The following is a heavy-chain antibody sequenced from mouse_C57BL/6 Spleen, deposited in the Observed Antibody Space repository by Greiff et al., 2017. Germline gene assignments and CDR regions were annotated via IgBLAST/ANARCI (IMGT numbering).Heavy chain of an antibody. Sequence: VQLKESGPGLVKPSQSLSLTCSVTGYSITSGYYWNWIRQFPGNKLEWMGYISYDGSNNYNPSLKNRISITRDTSKNQFFLKLNSVTTEDTATYYCARGMGSFAYWGQGTLVTVSA. CDR2: ISYDGSN. V-gene: IGHV3-6*01. CDR1: GYSITSGYY. J-gene: IGHJ3*01. D-gene: IGHD2-3*01. CDR3: ARGMGSFAY.